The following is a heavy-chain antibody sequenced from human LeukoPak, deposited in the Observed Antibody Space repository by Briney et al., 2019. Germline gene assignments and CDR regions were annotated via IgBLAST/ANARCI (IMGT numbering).Heavy chain of an antibody. J-gene: IGHJ6*03. CDR3: ARGRRLRGATSRPIYYYYYMDV. CDR2: VNPYNDKT. CDR1: GYTFNTFD. D-gene: IGHD1-26*01. Sequence: ASVKVSCKASGYTFNTFDINWVRQATGQGPEWMGWVNPYNDKTVYAPKFQGRVSISSNNSITTAYMEFSGLKSDDTAVYYCARGRRLRGATSRPIYYYYYMDVWGGGTTVTVSS. V-gene: IGHV1-8*03.